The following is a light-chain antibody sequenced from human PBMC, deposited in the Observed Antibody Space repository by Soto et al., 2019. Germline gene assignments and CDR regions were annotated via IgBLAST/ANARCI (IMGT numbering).Light chain of an antibody. CDR3: QQYYSSVVT. J-gene: IGKJ5*01. V-gene: IGKV4-1*01. CDR2: WAS. Sequence: DIVMTQSPDSLAVSLGERATINCKSSQSILSSSNNKNSLAWFQQQPGQPPKLLIYWASTRESGVPDRFSGSGSGTAFTLTISSLQAEDVAVYYCQQYYSSVVTFGQGTRLEIK. CDR1: QSILSSSNNKNS.